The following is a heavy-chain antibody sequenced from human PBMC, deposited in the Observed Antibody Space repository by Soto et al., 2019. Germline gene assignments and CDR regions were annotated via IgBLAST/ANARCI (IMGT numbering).Heavy chain of an antibody. CDR1: GFTFSNYA. J-gene: IGHJ4*02. Sequence: PGGSLRLSCAASGFTFSNYAMSWVRQAPGKGLECVSAISDSGGGTYYADSVKGRFTISRDNSKNTLYLQMNSLRAEDTAVYYCAKVFEYSSSSSFDYWGQGTLVPVSS. CDR2: ISDSGGGT. CDR3: AKVFEYSSSSSFDY. V-gene: IGHV3-23*01. D-gene: IGHD6-6*01.